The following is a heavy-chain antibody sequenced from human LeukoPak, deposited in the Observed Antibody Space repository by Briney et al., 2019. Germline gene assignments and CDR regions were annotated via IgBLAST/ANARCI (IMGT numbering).Heavy chain of an antibody. V-gene: IGHV3-74*01. J-gene: IGHJ1*01. D-gene: IGHD3-22*01. CDR1: GFTFSSYW. CDR3: ARAPSEIGGYYPEYFRH. Sequence: GGSLRLSCAASGFTFSSYWMNWVRQAPGKGLVWVSRIKGDGSTNYADSVKGRFTISRDNAKNTVSLQMNSLRAEDTGVYYCARAPSEIGGYYPEYFRHWGQGTLVTVSS. CDR2: IKGDGST.